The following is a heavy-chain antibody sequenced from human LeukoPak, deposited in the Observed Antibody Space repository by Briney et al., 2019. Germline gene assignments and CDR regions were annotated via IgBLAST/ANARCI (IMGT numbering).Heavy chain of an antibody. V-gene: IGHV1-69*04. J-gene: IGHJ6*02. Sequence: SVKVSCKASGGTFSSYAISWVRQAPGQGLEWMGRIIPILGIANYAQKFQGRVTITADKSTSTAYMELSSLRSEDTAVYYCARARDYDFWRGDYKGVLEPERKNYYYGIAVWGQGTTVTVSS. D-gene: IGHD3-3*01. CDR2: IIPILGIA. CDR3: ARARDYDFWRGDYKGVLEPERKNYYYGIAV. CDR1: GGTFSSYA.